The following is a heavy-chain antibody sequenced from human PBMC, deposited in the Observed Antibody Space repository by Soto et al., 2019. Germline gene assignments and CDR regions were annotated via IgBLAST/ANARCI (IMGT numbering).Heavy chain of an antibody. V-gene: IGHV1-46*01. Sequence: ASVKVSCKASAHTFTSSYMHWVRQAHGQGLEWMGIINPSRGSTSYAQKFQGRDAITRDTSTSTVYMELSSLRSEDRGVYGCVGDSTGDYHFDYWGQGTLVTVSS. J-gene: IGHJ4*02. CDR3: VGDSTGDYHFDY. CDR2: INPSRGST. D-gene: IGHD4-17*01. CDR1: AHTFTSSY.